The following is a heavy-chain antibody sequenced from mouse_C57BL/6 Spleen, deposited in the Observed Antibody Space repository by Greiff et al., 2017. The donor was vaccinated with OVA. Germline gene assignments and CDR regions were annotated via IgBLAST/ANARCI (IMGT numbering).Heavy chain of an antibody. CDR3: TRQLLNWEGLFAY. Sequence: EVQRVESGGGLVQPGGSMKLSCAASGFTFSDAWMDWVRQSPEKGLEWVAEIRNKANNHATYYAESVKGRFTISRDDSKSSVYLQMNSLRAEDTGIYYCTRQLLNWEGLFAYWGQGTLVTVSA. J-gene: IGHJ3*01. CDR1: GFTFSDAW. D-gene: IGHD4-1*01. CDR2: IRNKANNHAT. V-gene: IGHV6-6*01.